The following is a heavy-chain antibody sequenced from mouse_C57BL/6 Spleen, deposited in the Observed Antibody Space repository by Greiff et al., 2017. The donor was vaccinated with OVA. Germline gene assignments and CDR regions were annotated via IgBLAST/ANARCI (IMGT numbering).Heavy chain of an antibody. Sequence: EVQLQQSGPELVKPGASVKISCKASGYTFTDYYMNWVKQSHGKSLEWIGDINPNNGGTSYNQKFKGKATLTVDKSSSTAYMELRSLTSEASAVYYCARGYYYGTLDVWGTGTTVTVSS. CDR3: ARGYYYGTLDV. V-gene: IGHV1-26*01. CDR1: GYTFTDYY. J-gene: IGHJ1*03. CDR2: INPNNGGT. D-gene: IGHD1-1*01.